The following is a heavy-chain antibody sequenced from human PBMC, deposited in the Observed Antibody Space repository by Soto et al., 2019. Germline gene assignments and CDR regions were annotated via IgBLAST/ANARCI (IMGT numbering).Heavy chain of an antibody. J-gene: IGHJ4*02. V-gene: IGHV6-1*01. CDR3: AAAARDFAFDY. CDR2: TYYRSKWYN. D-gene: IGHD6-6*01. Sequence: PSQTLSLTCVISGDSVSRNSAGWNWIRQSPSRGLEWLGRTYYRSKWYNDYAVSVKSRITITPDTSKNQFSLQLNSVTPEDTAVYYCAAAARDFAFDYWGQGTLVTVSS. CDR1: GDSVSRNSAG.